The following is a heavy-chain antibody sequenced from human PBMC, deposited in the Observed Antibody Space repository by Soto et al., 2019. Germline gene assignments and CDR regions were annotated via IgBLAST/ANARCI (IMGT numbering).Heavy chain of an antibody. CDR1: GFTFSSYA. V-gene: IGHV3-23*01. D-gene: IGHD3-3*01. J-gene: IGHJ4*02. CDR3: AKRGYDFWSGYMRMGGYFDY. CDR2: ISGSGGST. Sequence: EVQLLESGGGLVQPGGSLRLSCAASGFTFSSYAMSWVRQAPGKWLEWVSAISGSGGSTYYADSVKGRFTISRDNSKNTLYLQMNSLRAEDTAVYYCAKRGYDFWSGYMRMGGYFDYWGQGTLVTVSS.